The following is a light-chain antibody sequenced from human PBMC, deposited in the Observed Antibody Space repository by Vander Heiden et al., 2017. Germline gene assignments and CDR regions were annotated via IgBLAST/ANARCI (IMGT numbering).Light chain of an antibody. J-gene: IGKJ4*01. Sequence: VLTHSPATLSLSPGETATLSCIASQSVSSYLARYQQQPGQAPRLLIYDASNRATGIPARFSGSGSGTDFTLTISSLEPEDFAVYYCQQRSNWHPFTFGGGTKVEIK. CDR3: QQRSNWHPFT. CDR2: DAS. CDR1: QSVSSY. V-gene: IGKV3-11*01.